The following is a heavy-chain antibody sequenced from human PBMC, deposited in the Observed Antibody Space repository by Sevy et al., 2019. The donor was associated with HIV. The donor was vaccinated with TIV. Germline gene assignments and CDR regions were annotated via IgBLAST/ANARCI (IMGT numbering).Heavy chain of an antibody. J-gene: IGHJ6*02. CDR3: AKDLDYFDSSAGPSSLIYNYYYGLED. V-gene: IGHV3-30*18. Sequence: GGSLRLSCAASGFSFNSYDMNWVRQAPGKGLEWVSFISYDGSNKKYADSVKGRLTVSRDKSKNTLYLQMNSLRAEDTAVYYCAKDLDYFDSSAGPSSLIYNYYYGLEDWGPGTTVTVSS. CDR1: GFSFNSYD. CDR2: ISYDGSNK. D-gene: IGHD3-22*01.